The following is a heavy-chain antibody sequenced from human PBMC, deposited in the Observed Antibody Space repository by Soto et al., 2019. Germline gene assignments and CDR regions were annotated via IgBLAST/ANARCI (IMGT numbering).Heavy chain of an antibody. J-gene: IGHJ3*02. Sequence: QVQLVQSGAEVKKPGSSVKVSCKASGGTFSSYAISWVRQAPGQGLEWMGGIIPIFGTANYAQKFQGRVTITADESTSTAYMGLSSLRSEDTAVYYCARDTLPDIVVVTVDHAFDIWGQGTMVTVSS. CDR3: ARDTLPDIVVVTVDHAFDI. CDR2: IIPIFGTA. V-gene: IGHV1-69*01. CDR1: GGTFSSYA. D-gene: IGHD2-21*02.